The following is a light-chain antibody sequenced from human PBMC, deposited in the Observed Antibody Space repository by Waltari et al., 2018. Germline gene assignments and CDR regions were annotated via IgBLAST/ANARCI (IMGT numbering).Light chain of an antibody. CDR1: NSNTGSNT. J-gene: IGLJ3*02. CDR2: SAD. Sequence: SVLTQPPSASGTPGQRVIISCSGSNSNTGSNTVNWYQQRPGTGPKLLIYSADQRPSGVPDRFSGSRSGTSASLAISGLQSEDEADYFCSAWDGSLNGWVFGGGTKLTVL. V-gene: IGLV1-44*01. CDR3: SAWDGSLNGWV.